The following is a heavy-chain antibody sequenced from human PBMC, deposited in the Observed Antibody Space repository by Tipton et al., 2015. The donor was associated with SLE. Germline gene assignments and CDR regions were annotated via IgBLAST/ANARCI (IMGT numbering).Heavy chain of an antibody. V-gene: IGHV4-39*01. Sequence: LSLTCTVSGGSISSSSYYWGWIRQPPGKGLEWIGSIYYSGTTYYNPSLKSRVTISVDTSKNQFSLNLSSVTAADTAVYYCARHWEGWLQPGAFDIWGQGTMVTVSS. D-gene: IGHD5-24*01. CDR3: ARHWEGWLQPGAFDI. CDR2: IYYSGTT. J-gene: IGHJ3*02. CDR1: GGSISSSSYY.